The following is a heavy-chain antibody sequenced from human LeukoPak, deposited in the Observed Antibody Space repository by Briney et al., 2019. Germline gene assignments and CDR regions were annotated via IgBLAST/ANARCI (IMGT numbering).Heavy chain of an antibody. CDR1: GFTFSSHT. CDR3: ARDRCSSTSCYRHYYYYYMDV. V-gene: IGHV3-21*01. CDR2: ISSSSSYI. J-gene: IGHJ6*03. D-gene: IGHD2-2*01. Sequence: PGGSLRLSCAASGFTFSSHTMNWVRQAPGKGLEWVSSISSSSSYIYYADSVKGRFTISRDNAKNSLYLQMNSLRAEDTAVYYCARDRCSSTSCYRHYYYYYMDVWGKGTTVTVSS.